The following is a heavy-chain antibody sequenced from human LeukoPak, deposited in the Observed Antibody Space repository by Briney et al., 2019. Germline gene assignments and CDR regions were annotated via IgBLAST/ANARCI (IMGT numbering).Heavy chain of an antibody. CDR3: AREIFGSGSYPDY. CDR2: IWHDASHT. Sequence: VVLLRRSCEASGFRFSTYAMHWVRQAQGKWPEWVALIWHDASHTFYTDSVKVRFTNPRDNCKNPVYLQINSLGGEDTAVFYCAREIFGSGSYPDYWGQGTLVSVSS. V-gene: IGHV3-33*01. D-gene: IGHD3-10*01. J-gene: IGHJ4*02. CDR1: GFRFSTYA.